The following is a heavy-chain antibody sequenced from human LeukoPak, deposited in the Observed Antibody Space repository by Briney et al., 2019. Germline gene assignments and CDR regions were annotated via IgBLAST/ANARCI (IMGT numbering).Heavy chain of an antibody. CDR1: GDSINTSNYF. J-gene: IGHJ4*02. Sequence: WETLSLTCTVSGDSINTSNYFWGWIRQSPGKGLEWIGNIYYIGTSDYNPSLKSRVTISIDTSKNQFSLNLRSVTAADTAFYYCARHRSGSYIRYFDFWGQGALVTVSS. CDR3: ARHRSGSYIRYFDF. CDR2: IYYIGTS. V-gene: IGHV4-39*01. D-gene: IGHD1-26*01.